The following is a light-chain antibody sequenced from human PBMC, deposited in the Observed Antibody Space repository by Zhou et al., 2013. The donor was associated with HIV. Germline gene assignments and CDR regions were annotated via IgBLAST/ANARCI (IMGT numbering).Light chain of an antibody. CDR1: QGISKW. CDR3: QQSYSTVWT. J-gene: IGKJ1*01. CDR2: GAS. V-gene: IGKV1D-12*01. Sequence: DIQMTQSPSSVSASVGDRITITCRASQGISKWLAWYQQKPGKAPKLLIYGASSLQSGVPSRFSGSGFGTDFTLTINSLQAEDFAIYYCQQSYSTVWTFGQGT.